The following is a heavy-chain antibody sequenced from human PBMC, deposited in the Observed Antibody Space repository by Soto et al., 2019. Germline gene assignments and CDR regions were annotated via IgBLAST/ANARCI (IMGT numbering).Heavy chain of an antibody. CDR2: ISAYNGNT. V-gene: IGHV1-18*01. J-gene: IGHJ5*02. D-gene: IGHD3-10*01. CDR3: AISRGVIITVWFDP. CDR1: GYTFTSYG. Sequence: GXSVKVSCKASGYTFTSYGISWVRQAPGQGLEWMGWISAYNGNTNYAQKLQGRVTMTTDTSTSTAYMELRSLRSDDTAVYYCAISRGVIITVWFDPWGQGTLVTVSS.